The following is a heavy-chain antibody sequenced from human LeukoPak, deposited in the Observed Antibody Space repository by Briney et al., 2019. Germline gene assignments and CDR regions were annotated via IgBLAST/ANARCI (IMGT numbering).Heavy chain of an antibody. D-gene: IGHD1-14*01. Sequence: GGSLRLSCEAAGFTFSSYWMSWVRQAPGKGLEWVANIKQDGSEKYYVDSVKGRFTISRDNAKNSLYLQMNSLRAEDTALYYCARGYRDYWGQGTLVTVSS. CDR2: IKQDGSEK. CDR1: GFTFSSYW. J-gene: IGHJ4*02. V-gene: IGHV3-7*01. CDR3: ARGYRDY.